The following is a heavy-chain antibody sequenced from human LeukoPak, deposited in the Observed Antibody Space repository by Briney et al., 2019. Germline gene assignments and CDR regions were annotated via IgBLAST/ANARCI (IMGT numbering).Heavy chain of an antibody. V-gene: IGHV4-30-2*01. CDR1: GGSISSGGYS. CDR2: TYHSGST. CDR3: ASSGYDHDY. J-gene: IGHJ4*02. Sequence: SETLSLTCAVSGGSISSGGYSWSWIRQPPGKGLEWIGYTYHSGSTYYNPSLKSRVTISVDRSKNQFSLKLSSVTAADTAVYYCASSGYDHDYWGQGTLVTVSS. D-gene: IGHD5-12*01.